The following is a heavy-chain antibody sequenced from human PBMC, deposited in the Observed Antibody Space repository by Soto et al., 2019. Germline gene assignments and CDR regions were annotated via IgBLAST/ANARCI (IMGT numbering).Heavy chain of an antibody. J-gene: IGHJ6*02. CDR1: GFTFSSYA. Sequence: PGGSLRLSCAASGFTFSSYAMSWVRQAPGKGLEWVSAISGSGGSTYYADSVKGRFTISRDNSKNTLYLQMNSLRAEDTAVYYCAKPHPGWLPARSGGMDVWGQGITVSVSS. D-gene: IGHD2-2*01. V-gene: IGHV3-23*01. CDR3: AKPHPGWLPARSGGMDV. CDR2: ISGSGGST.